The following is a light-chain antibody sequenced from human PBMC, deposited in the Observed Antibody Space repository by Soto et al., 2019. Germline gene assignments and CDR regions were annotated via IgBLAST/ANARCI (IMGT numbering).Light chain of an antibody. CDR3: QQYSIYPYT. Sequence: DIQMTQSPSTLSASVGDRFTITCRASQTISNWLAWYQQEPGKAPKLLIYDASSLRSGVPSRFSGSGFATDFTLTISSLQPDDFATHYCQQYSIYPYTFGQGTKLEIK. J-gene: IGKJ2*01. CDR2: DAS. CDR1: QTISNW. V-gene: IGKV1-5*01.